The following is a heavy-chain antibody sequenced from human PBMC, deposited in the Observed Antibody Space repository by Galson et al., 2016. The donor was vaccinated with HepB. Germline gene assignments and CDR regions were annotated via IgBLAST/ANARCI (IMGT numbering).Heavy chain of an antibody. J-gene: IGHJ3*02. CDR1: GFTFSSYG. CDR2: ISYDGSNE. CDR3: AKDKTELRYFDWQSFGAFHM. Sequence: SLRLSCAASGFTFSSYGMHWVRQAPGKGLEWVAVISYDGSNEYYADSVKGRFTISRDNSKNTLSLQMHSLRAEDTAVYYCAKDKTELRYFDWQSFGAFHMWGQGTMVTVS. V-gene: IGHV3-30*18. D-gene: IGHD3-9*01.